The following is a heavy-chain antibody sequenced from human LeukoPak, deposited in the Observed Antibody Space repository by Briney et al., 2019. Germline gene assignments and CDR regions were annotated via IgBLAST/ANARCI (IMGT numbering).Heavy chain of an antibody. J-gene: IGHJ4*02. D-gene: IGHD6-6*01. CDR2: INPSGGST. CDR1: GYTFTSYY. CDR3: ARTWAARPPFDY. V-gene: IGHV1-46*01. Sequence: GASVKVSCKASGYTFTSYYVHWVRQAPGQGLEWMGIINPSGGSTSYAQKFQGRVTMTRDMSTSTVYMELSSLRSEDTAVYYCARTWAARPPFDYWGQGTLVTVSS.